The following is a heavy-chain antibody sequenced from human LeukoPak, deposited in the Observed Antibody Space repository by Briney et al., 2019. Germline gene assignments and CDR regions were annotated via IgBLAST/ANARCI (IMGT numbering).Heavy chain of an antibody. Sequence: SETLSLTCAVYGGSFSGYYWSWIRQPPGKGLEWIGYIYYSGSTNYNPSLKSRVTISVDTSKNQFSLKLSSVTAADTAVYYCARDSGWEAFDIWGQGTMVTVSS. CDR1: GGSFSGYY. D-gene: IGHD1-26*01. CDR2: IYYSGST. J-gene: IGHJ3*02. CDR3: ARDSGWEAFDI. V-gene: IGHV4-59*12.